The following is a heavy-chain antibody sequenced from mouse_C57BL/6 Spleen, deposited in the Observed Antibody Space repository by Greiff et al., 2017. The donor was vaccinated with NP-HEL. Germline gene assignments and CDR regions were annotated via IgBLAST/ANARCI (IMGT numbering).Heavy chain of an antibody. Sequence: EVQLQQSGPELVKPGASVKISCKASGYSFTGYYMHWVKQSPGNILDWIGYIYPYNGVSSYKQKFKGQATLTVDKSSSTAYMELRSLTSKDSAVYYCATTAQDGAWFADWGQGTLVTVSA. D-gene: IGHD3-2*02. J-gene: IGHJ3*01. V-gene: IGHV1-31*01. CDR3: ATTAQDGAWFAD. CDR2: IYPYNGVS. CDR1: GYSFTGYY.